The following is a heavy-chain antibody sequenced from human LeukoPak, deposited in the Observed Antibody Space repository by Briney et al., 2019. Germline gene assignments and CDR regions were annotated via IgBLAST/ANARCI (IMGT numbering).Heavy chain of an antibody. CDR2: ISSSSSYI. D-gene: IGHD3-22*01. Sequence: GGSLRLSCAASGFTFSSYSMNWVRQAPGKGLEWVSSISSSSSYIYYADSVKGRFTISRDNAKNSLYLQMNSLRAEDTAVYYCAKVWDTYYYDSSGSFDYWGQGTLVTVSS. CDR1: GFTFSSYS. CDR3: AKVWDTYYYDSSGSFDY. J-gene: IGHJ4*02. V-gene: IGHV3-21*04.